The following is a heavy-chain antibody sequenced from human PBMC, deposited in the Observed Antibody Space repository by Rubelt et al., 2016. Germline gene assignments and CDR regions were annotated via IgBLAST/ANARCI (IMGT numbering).Heavy chain of an antibody. CDR1: GGTFSSYA. J-gene: IGHJ4*02. V-gene: IGHV1-69*06. CDR2: IIPIFGTA. D-gene: IGHD3-10*01. CDR3: ARGRTMVRGVIYFDY. Sequence: GGTFSSYAISWVRQAPGQGLEWMGGIIPIFGTANYAQKFQGRVTITADKSTSTAYMELSSLRSEDTAVYYCARGRTMVRGVIYFDYWGQGTLVTVSS.